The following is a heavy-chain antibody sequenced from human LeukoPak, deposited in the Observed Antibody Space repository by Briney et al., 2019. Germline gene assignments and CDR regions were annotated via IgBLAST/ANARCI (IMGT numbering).Heavy chain of an antibody. D-gene: IGHD1-26*01. CDR2: IIPIFGTA. CDR3: AKSWGSTRPYYNYMDV. J-gene: IGHJ6*03. CDR1: GGTFSSYA. V-gene: IGHV1-69*13. Sequence: SVKVSCKASGGTFSSYAISWVRQAPGQGLEWMGGIIPIFGTANYAQKFQGRVTITADESTSTAYMELSSLRSENTAVYYCAKSWGSTRPYYNYMDVWARGPRSPSR.